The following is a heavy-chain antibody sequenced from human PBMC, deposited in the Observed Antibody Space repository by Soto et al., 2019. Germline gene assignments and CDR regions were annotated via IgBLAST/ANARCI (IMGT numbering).Heavy chain of an antibody. CDR1: GGSISSGGYC. V-gene: IGHV4-31*03. CDR3: ARWLVGRGNWFHP. J-gene: IGHJ5*02. Sequence: PSETLSLTCTVSGGSISSGGYCWSWIRQHPGKGLEWIGYIYYSGSTYYNPSLKSRITISVDTSKNQFSLKLSSVTAADTAVYYCARWLVGRGNWFHPWGQGTLVTVSS. D-gene: IGHD6-19*01. CDR2: IYYSGST.